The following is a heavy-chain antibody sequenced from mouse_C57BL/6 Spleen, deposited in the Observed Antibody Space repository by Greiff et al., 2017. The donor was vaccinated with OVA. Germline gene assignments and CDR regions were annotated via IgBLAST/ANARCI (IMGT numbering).Heavy chain of an antibody. J-gene: IGHJ4*01. Sequence: EVKLVESGEGLVKPGGSLKLSCAASGFTFSSYALSWVRQTPEKRLEWVAYISSGGDYIYYADTVKGRFTISRDTARNTLYLQMSRLKSEDTAMYYCTRGGYDGDYYAMDYWGQGTSVTVSS. V-gene: IGHV5-9-1*02. CDR2: ISSGGDYI. D-gene: IGHD2-14*01. CDR3: TRGGYDGDYYAMDY. CDR1: GFTFSSYA.